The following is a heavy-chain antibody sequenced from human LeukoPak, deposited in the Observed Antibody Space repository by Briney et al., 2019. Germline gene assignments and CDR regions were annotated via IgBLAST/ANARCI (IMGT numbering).Heavy chain of an antibody. CDR1: GYTFTSYD. D-gene: IGHD3-22*01. Sequence: GASVKVSCKASGYTFTSYDINWVRQATGQGLEWMGWMNPNSGNTGYAQKFQGRVTMTRNTSMSTAYMELSSLRSEDTAVYYCARGWVYYYDSSGYYSSYYYYYYYMDVWGKGTTVTVS. V-gene: IGHV1-8*01. J-gene: IGHJ6*03. CDR3: ARGWVYYYDSSGYYSSYYYYYYYMDV. CDR2: MNPNSGNT.